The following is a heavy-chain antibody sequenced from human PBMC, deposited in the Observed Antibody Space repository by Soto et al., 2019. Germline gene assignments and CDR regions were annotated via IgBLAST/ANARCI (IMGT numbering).Heavy chain of an antibody. Sequence: QVQLVQSGAEVKKPGSSVKVSRKASGGTFSSYAISWVRQAPGQGLEWMGGIIPIFGTANYAQKFQGRVTITADESTSKAYMELSSLRSEDTAVYYCARVAFEYSSGWFDYWGQGTLVTVSS. CDR3: ARVAFEYSSGWFDY. CDR2: IIPIFGTA. D-gene: IGHD6-19*01. J-gene: IGHJ4*02. CDR1: GGTFSSYA. V-gene: IGHV1-69*12.